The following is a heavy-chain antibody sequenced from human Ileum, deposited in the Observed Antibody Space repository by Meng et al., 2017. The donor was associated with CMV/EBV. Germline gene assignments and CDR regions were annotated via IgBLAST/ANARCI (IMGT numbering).Heavy chain of an antibody. CDR2: MYSGGAT. CDR1: GFTVSTNF. J-gene: IGHJ3*02. CDR3: ARGSAFDT. Sequence: GESLKISCAASGFTVSTNFMNWVRQAPGRGLEWVAVMYSGGATYYADSVKGRFTVSRDDSKNILYLHMDTLRTEDTALYYCARGSAFDTWGQGTMVTVSS. V-gene: IGHV3-53*01.